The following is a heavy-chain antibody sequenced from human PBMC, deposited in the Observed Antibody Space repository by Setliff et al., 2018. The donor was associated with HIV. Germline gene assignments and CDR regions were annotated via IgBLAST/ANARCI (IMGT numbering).Heavy chain of an antibody. CDR1: GGSINNYY. V-gene: IGHV4-59*01. J-gene: IGHJ3*02. CDR2: IHYSGTT. CDR3: ARVWDFYDSSGFLWSHGFDI. D-gene: IGHD3-22*01. Sequence: SQTLSLTCSVSGGSINNYYWSWIRQPPGKGLEWIGQIHYSGTTKYSPSLKSRVTISVDTSNDEFSLKLTSVSEADTAVYYCARVWDFYDSSGFLWSHGFDIWGQGTMVTVSS.